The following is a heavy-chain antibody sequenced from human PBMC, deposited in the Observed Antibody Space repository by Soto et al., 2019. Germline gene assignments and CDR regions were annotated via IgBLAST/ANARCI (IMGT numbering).Heavy chain of an antibody. CDR2: INHSGST. J-gene: IGHJ4*02. D-gene: IGHD3-9*01. Sequence: PSETLSLTCAVYGGSFSGYYWSWIRQPPGKGLEWIGEINHSGSTNYNPSLKSRVTISVDTSKNQFSLKLSSVTAADTAVYYCARYPHYDILTGYYTYPPESSSGLDYWGQGTLVTVSS. CDR1: GGSFSGYY. CDR3: ARYPHYDILTGYYTYPPESSSGLDY. V-gene: IGHV4-34*01.